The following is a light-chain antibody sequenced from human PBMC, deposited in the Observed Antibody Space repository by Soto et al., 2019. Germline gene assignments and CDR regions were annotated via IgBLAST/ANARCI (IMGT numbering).Light chain of an antibody. J-gene: IGKJ2*01. CDR3: QQSYSTPRT. V-gene: IGKV1-39*01. Sequence: DIQMTQSPSSLSASVGDRVTVTCRASQSVITYLNWYQQKPGKAPTLLISGASSLQSGVPSRFSGSGSETDVTLTISSLQTEDFETYYCQQSYSTPRTFGQGTKLEIK. CDR2: GAS. CDR1: QSVITY.